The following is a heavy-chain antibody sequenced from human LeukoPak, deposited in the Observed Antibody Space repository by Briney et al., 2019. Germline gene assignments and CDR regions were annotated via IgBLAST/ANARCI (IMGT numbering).Heavy chain of an antibody. CDR1: GFTFSSYW. Sequence: GGSLRLSCAASGFTFSSYWMSWVRQAPGKGLGWVANIKQDGSEKYYVDSVKGRFTISRDNAKNSLYLQMNSLRAEDTAVYYCARDKIVGATNFDYWGQGTLVTVSS. V-gene: IGHV3-7*01. CDR3: ARDKIVGATNFDY. CDR2: IKQDGSEK. D-gene: IGHD1-26*01. J-gene: IGHJ4*02.